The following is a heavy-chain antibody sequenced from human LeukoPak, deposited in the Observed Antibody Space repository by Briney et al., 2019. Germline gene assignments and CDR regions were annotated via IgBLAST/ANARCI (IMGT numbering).Heavy chain of an antibody. CDR2: IRSEAYGEAT. Sequence: GGSLRLSCTAFGFTFGDHAMAWVRQAPGKGLEWVGFIRSEAYGEATEYAASVRDRFTISRDNSRSVAYLQMNSLKTEDTAMYYCARGPILLWLHNGMDVWGQGTTVTVSS. J-gene: IGHJ6*02. CDR3: ARGPILLWLHNGMDV. D-gene: IGHD3-10*01. V-gene: IGHV3-49*04. CDR1: GFTFGDHA.